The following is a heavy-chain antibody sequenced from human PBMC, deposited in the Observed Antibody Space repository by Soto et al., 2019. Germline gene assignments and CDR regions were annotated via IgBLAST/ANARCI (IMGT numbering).Heavy chain of an antibody. Sequence: GGSLRLSCAASGFTFSSYAMSWVRQAAGKGLEWVSAISGSGGSTYYADSVKGRFTISRDNSKNTLYLQMNSLRAEDTAVYYCVKIGRVRPVVTIDYRGQGTLVTLSS. CDR3: VKIGRVRPVVTIDY. D-gene: IGHD2-15*01. J-gene: IGHJ4*02. CDR2: ISGSGGST. V-gene: IGHV3-23*01. CDR1: GFTFSSYA.